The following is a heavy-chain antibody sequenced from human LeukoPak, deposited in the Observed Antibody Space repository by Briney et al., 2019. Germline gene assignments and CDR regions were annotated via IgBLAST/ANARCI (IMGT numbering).Heavy chain of an antibody. D-gene: IGHD5-12*01. Sequence: GGSLRLSCAAAGLTFSSHAMSWVRQAPGKGLELVSVSSGSGGSTYYADSVKGRFTISRANSKNTLYLYMNSLRVEDTAVYYCAKGRGIVATIAPYYDDWGQGTLVTVSS. V-gene: IGHV3-23*01. CDR2: SSGSGGST. CDR3: AKGRGIVATIAPYYDD. J-gene: IGHJ4*02. CDR1: GLTFSSHA.